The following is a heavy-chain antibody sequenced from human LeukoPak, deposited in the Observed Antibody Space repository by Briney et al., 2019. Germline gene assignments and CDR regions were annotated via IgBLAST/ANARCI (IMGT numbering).Heavy chain of an antibody. Sequence: GGSLRLSCAASGFTFNTYSINWVRQAPGKGLEWVSSISSGSGHIYYADSLKGRFTISRDNAKNSLYLQMNSLRAEDTAVYYCARDIAVAGNDYWGQGTLVTVSS. CDR2: ISSGSGHI. D-gene: IGHD6-19*01. J-gene: IGHJ4*02. V-gene: IGHV3-21*04. CDR1: GFTFNTYS. CDR3: ARDIAVAGNDY.